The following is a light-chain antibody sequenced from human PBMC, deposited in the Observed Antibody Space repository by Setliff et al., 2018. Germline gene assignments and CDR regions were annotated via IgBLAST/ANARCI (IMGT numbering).Light chain of an antibody. J-gene: IGLJ2*01. Sequence: QSVLTQPAAVSGSPGQSIAISCTGSNSDVGGYDYVSWYQQHPNRAPKLLIYEVTKRPSGVSDRFSGSKSANTASLTISGLQTEDEADYYCLSYTSKTTHALFGGGTQLTVL. V-gene: IGLV2-14*01. CDR1: NSDVGGYDY. CDR2: EVT. CDR3: LSYTSKTTHAL.